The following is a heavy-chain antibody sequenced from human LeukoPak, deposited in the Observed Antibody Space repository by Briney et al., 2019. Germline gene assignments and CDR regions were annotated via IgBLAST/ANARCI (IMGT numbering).Heavy chain of an antibody. Sequence: GGSLRLSCAASGFSFSDYYMTWIRQAPGKGLERVAFIRYDGSNKYYADSVKGRFTISRDNSKNTLYLQMNSLRAEDTAVYYCAKDPSGWSTYYFDYWGQGTLVTVSS. V-gene: IGHV3-30*02. CDR2: IRYDGSNK. J-gene: IGHJ4*02. D-gene: IGHD6-19*01. CDR3: AKDPSGWSTYYFDY. CDR1: GFSFSDYY.